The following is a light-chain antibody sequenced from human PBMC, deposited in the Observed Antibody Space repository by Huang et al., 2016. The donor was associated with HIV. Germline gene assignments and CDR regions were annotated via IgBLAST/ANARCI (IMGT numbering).Light chain of an antibody. V-gene: IGKV2-28*01. CDR3: MQALQTPPWT. CDR2: LGS. J-gene: IGKJ1*01. Sequence: DIVMTQSPLSLPVTPGEPASISCRSSQSLLHRNGYNYLDWYLQKPGQSPQLLIYLGSNRASGVPDRFSGSGSCTDFTLKISRVEAEDVGVYYCMQALQTPPWTFGQGTKVEIK. CDR1: QSLLHRNGYNY.